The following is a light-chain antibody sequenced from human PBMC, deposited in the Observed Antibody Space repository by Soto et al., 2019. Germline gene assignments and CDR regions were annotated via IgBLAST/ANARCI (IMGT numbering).Light chain of an antibody. Sequence: SVLTQPASVSGSPGQSITISCTGTSSDVGSYNLVSWYQQHPGKAPKLMIYEVSKRPSGVSNRFSGSKSGNTASLTISGLQAEDEADYYCCSYAGSSTWVFGGGTKLT. CDR1: SSDVGSYNL. J-gene: IGLJ3*02. CDR3: CSYAGSSTWV. V-gene: IGLV2-23*02. CDR2: EVS.